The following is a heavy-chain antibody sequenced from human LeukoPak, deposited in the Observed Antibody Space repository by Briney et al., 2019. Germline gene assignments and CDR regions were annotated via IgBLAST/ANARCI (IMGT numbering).Heavy chain of an antibody. D-gene: IGHD3-10*01. CDR2: IYYSGST. CDR3: ARVNMVRGVIKSYFDY. J-gene: IGHJ4*02. CDR1: GGSISSYY. Sequence: PSETLSLTCTVSGGSISSYYWSWIRQPPGKGLEWIGYIYYSGSTNYNPSLKSRVTISVDTSKNQFSLKLSSVTAADTAVYYCARVNMVRGVIKSYFDYWGQGTLVTVSS. V-gene: IGHV4-59*01.